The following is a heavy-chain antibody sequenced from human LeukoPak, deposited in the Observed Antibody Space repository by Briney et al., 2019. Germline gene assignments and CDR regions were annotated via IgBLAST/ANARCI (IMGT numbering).Heavy chain of an antibody. D-gene: IGHD3-22*01. V-gene: IGHV3-74*01. CDR2: INSDVTNT. CDR1: GFTFSSYW. CDR3: AMGYYDSSGYSHFDY. J-gene: IGHJ4*02. Sequence: PGGSLRLSCAASGFTFSSYWMHCVRQAPGKGLVWVSRINSDVTNTNYADSVKGRFTISRDNAKNTLYLQMNSLRVEDTAVYYCAMGYYDSSGYSHFDYWGQGTLVTVSS.